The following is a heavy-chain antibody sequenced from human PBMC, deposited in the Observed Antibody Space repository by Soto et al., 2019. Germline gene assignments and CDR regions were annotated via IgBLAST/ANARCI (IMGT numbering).Heavy chain of an antibody. J-gene: IGHJ4*02. CDR2: IYYTGST. V-gene: IGHV4-59*01. CDR1: GGSISSYY. CDR3: ARSSYTGYDFDY. Sequence: QVQLQESGPGLVKPSGTLSLTCAVSGGSISSYYWSWIRQPPGKGLEWIGYIYYTGSTNYSPSLKSRVTISVDTSKNQFSVKLSSVTAADTAVYYCARSSYTGYDFDYWGQGTLVTVSS. D-gene: IGHD5-12*01.